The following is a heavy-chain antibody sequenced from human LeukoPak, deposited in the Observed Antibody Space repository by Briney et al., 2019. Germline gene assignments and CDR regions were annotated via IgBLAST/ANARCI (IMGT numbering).Heavy chain of an antibody. Sequence: GASVKVSCKASGYSFTSNYIHWVRQAPGQGLEWMGMIYPRDGSTSYAQRFQDRVTVTRDTSTSTVHMELSGLRSEDTAVYYCARKGKGGYSYGYPYYYYGMDVWGQGTTVTVSS. CDR3: ARKGKGGYSYGYPYYYYGMDV. J-gene: IGHJ6*02. V-gene: IGHV1-46*01. D-gene: IGHD5-18*01. CDR1: GYSFTSNY. CDR2: IYPRDGST.